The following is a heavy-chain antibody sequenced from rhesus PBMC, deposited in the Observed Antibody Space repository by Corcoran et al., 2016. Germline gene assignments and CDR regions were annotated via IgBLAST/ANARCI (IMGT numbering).Heavy chain of an antibody. CDR2: ISYGVRRT. CDR3: AKWGSSSSWTDY. Sequence: EVQLVESGGGLVQPGGSLRLSCAASGFTFSSYGMSWVRQAPGKGLEWVSYISYGVRRTHHADSVKGRFTIARYNSKNTLSLQMNSLRAEDTAVYYCAKWGSSSSWTDYCGQGVLVTVSS. J-gene: IGHJ4*01. V-gene: IGHV3S5*01. CDR1: GFTFSSYG. D-gene: IGHD6-13*01.